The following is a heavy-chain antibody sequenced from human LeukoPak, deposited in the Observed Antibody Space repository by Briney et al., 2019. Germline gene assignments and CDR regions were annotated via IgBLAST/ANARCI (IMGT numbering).Heavy chain of an antibody. Sequence: GGSLRLSCAASGFTFDDYAMHWVRQAPGKGLEWVSGISWNSGSIGYADSVKGRFTISRDNAKNSLYLQMNSLRAEDTALYYCATDHRAEQLWYFDYWGQGTLVTVSS. CDR1: GFTFDDYA. J-gene: IGHJ4*02. V-gene: IGHV3-9*01. CDR3: ATDHRAEQLWYFDY. D-gene: IGHD6-13*01. CDR2: ISWNSGSI.